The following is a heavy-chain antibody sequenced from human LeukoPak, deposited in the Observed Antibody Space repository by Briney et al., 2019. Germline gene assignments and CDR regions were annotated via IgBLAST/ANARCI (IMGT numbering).Heavy chain of an antibody. Sequence: PGGSLRLSCAASGFTFSTYSVHWVRQAPGKGLDWVAVISHDGSEKYYADSVTGRFTISRDNSKNTLYLQMNSLRAEDTAVYYCARGGSGSYYYYYGMDVWGQGTTVTVSS. CDR3: ARGGSGSYYYYYGMDV. CDR2: ISHDGSEK. V-gene: IGHV3-30-3*01. D-gene: IGHD3-10*01. CDR1: GFTFSTYS. J-gene: IGHJ6*02.